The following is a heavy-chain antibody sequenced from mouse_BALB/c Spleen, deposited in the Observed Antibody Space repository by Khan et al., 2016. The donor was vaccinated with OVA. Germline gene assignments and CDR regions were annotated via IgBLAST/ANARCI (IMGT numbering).Heavy chain of an antibody. Sequence: VQLQESGPGLVAPSQNLSITCTVSGFSLSDYGVSWIRQPPGKGLEWLGVIWGGGSTYYNSALKSRLSISKDNSKSQVFLKMSSLQSDDTAMFYCAKRVWSYYYTLDYWGQGTSVTVSS. CDR3: AKRVWSYYYTLDY. CDR1: GFSLSDYG. CDR2: IWGGGST. V-gene: IGHV2-6-5*01. J-gene: IGHJ4*01.